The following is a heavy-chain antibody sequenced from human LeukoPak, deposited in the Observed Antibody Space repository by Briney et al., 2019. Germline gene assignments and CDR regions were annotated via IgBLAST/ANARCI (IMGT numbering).Heavy chain of an antibody. D-gene: IGHD3-10*01. CDR1: GGSISSGGYY. CDR2: IYSTGST. V-gene: IGHV4-61*02. CDR3: ARDQTYSGSGIYTYFDY. J-gene: IGHJ4*02. Sequence: PSETLSLTCTVSGGSISSGGYYWSWIRQPAGKGLEDIGRIYSTGSTNYNPSLRSRVTISVDTSKNHFSLKLSSVTAADTAVYYCARDQTYSGSGIYTYFDYWGQGILVTVST.